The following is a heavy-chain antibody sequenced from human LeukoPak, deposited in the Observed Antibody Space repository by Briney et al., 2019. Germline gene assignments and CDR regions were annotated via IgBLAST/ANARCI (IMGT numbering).Heavy chain of an antibody. V-gene: IGHV5-51*01. CDR1: GYSFTNYW. CDR3: ARHFRDNSVYHRSLDN. CDR2: IYPGDSDT. Sequence: GESLKISCKASGYSFTNYWIGWVRQMPGKGLEWMGLIYPGDSDTRYSPSFQGQVTISADKSISTAYLQWSSLKASDTAMYYCARHFRDNSVYHRSLDNWGQGSLVTVSS. D-gene: IGHD5/OR15-5a*01. J-gene: IGHJ4*02.